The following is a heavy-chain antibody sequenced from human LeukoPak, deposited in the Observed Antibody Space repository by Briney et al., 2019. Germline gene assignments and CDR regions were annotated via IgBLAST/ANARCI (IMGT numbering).Heavy chain of an antibody. Sequence: PGGSLRLSCAASGFTLSSCNMNWVRQAPGKGLEWVSSISSSSSYIYYADSVKGRFTISRDNPKNTLYLQMNSLRPEDTAVYYCARSPLDGYNYLDYWGQGTLVTVSS. D-gene: IGHD5-24*01. CDR2: ISSSSSYI. J-gene: IGHJ4*02. CDR1: GFTLSSCN. V-gene: IGHV3-21*01. CDR3: ARSPLDGYNYLDY.